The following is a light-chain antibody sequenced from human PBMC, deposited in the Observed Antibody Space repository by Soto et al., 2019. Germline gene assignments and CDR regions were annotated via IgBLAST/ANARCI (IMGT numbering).Light chain of an antibody. J-gene: IGLJ1*01. V-gene: IGLV2-14*01. CDR3: SSYTSSSTPCV. CDR1: SSDVGGYNS. Sequence: QSVLTQPASVSGSPGQSITISCTGTSSDVGGYNSVSWYQQHPGKAPKLMIYEVSNRPSGVSNRFSGSKSGSTASLTIPGLQAEDEADYYCSSYTSSSTPCVFGTGTKVTV. CDR2: EVS.